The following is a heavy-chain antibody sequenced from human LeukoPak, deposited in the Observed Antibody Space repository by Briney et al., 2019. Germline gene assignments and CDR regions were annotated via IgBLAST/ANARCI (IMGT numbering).Heavy chain of an antibody. V-gene: IGHV4-59*01. CDR2: IYYSGST. Sequence: KASETLSLTCTVSGGSISSYYWSWIRQPPGKGLEWIGYIYYSGSTNYNPSLKSRVTISVDTSKNQFSLKLSSVTAADTAVYYCARSKSRYRSSTSCYDLSYWGQGTLVTVSS. CDR3: ARSKSRYRSSTSCYDLSY. D-gene: IGHD2-2*01. J-gene: IGHJ4*02. CDR1: GGSISSYY.